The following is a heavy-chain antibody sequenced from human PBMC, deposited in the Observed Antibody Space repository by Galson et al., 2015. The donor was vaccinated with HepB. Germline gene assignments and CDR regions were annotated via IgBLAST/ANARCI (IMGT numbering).Heavy chain of an antibody. CDR2: IIPIFGTA. J-gene: IGHJ3*02. CDR1: GGTFSSYA. Sequence: SVKVSCKASGGTFSSYAISWVRQAPGQGLEWMGGIIPIFGTANYAQKFQGRVTITADESTSTAYMELSSLRSEDTAVYYCARSSVGATTGDAFDIWGQGTMVTASS. CDR3: ARSSVGATTGDAFDI. V-gene: IGHV1-69*13. D-gene: IGHD1-26*01.